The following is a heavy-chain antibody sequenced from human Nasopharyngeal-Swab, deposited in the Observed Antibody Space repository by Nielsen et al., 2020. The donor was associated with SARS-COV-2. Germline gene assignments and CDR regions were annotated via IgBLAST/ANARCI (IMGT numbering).Heavy chain of an antibody. V-gene: IGHV4-59*01. Sequence: GSLRLSCTVSGGSTSSYYWSWIRQPPGKGLEWIGYIYYSGSTNYNPSLKSRVTISVDTSKNQFSLKLSSVTAADTAVYYCARSIVVVPAGFDYWGQGTLVTVSS. CDR3: ARSIVVVPAGFDY. J-gene: IGHJ4*02. CDR2: IYYSGST. CDR1: GGSTSSYY. D-gene: IGHD2-2*01.